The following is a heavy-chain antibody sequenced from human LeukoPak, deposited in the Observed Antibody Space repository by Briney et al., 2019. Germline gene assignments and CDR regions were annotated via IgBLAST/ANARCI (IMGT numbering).Heavy chain of an antibody. V-gene: IGHV1-8*01. J-gene: IGHJ6*03. CDR2: MNPNSGNT. Sequence: ASVKVSCRASGYTFTSYDINWVRQATGQGLEWMGWMNPNSGNTGYAQKFQGRVTMTRNTSISTAYMELSSLRSEDTAVYYCARIAVAGYYYYYYMGVWGKGTTVTVSS. CDR1: GYTFTSYD. CDR3: ARIAVAGYYYYYYMGV. D-gene: IGHD6-19*01.